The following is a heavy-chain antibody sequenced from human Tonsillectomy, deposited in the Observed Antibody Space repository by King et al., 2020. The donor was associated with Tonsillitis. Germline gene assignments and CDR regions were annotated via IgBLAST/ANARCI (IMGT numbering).Heavy chain of an antibody. V-gene: IGHV3-21*01. CDR2: ISSSSTYI. J-gene: IGHJ4*02. CDR3: ARDMRDCNSGSCYFDY. CDR1: GFTFSSYS. Sequence: VQLVESGGGLVKPGGSLRLSCAASGFTFSSYSMNWVRQAPGKGLEWVSSISSSSTYIYYADSVKGRFTISRDNAKNSLYLQMNSLRAEDTAVYYCARDMRDCNSGSCYFDYWGQGTLVTVSS. D-gene: IGHD2/OR15-2a*01.